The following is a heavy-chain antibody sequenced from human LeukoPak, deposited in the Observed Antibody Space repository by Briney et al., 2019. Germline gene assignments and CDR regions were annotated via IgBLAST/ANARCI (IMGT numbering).Heavy chain of an antibody. CDR1: GGSISSYY. D-gene: IGHD2-2*02. J-gene: IGHJ3*02. V-gene: IGHV4-59*08. CDR3: ARLYGNDAFDI. Sequence: SETLSLTCTVSGGSISSYYWSWIRQPPGKGLEWIGYIYYSGSTNYNPSLESRVTISVDTSKNQFSLKLSSVTAADTALYYCARLYGNDAFDIWGQGTTVTVSS. CDR2: IYYSGST.